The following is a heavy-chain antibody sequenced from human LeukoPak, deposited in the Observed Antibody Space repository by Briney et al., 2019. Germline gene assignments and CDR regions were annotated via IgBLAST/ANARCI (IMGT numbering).Heavy chain of an antibody. V-gene: IGHV3-74*01. D-gene: IGHD2-15*01. Sequence: GGSLRLSCSASGFTLSQYWMHWVRQAPGKGLVWVARVNEDGSRIDHADSVRGRFTISRDITKSTLFLQMNSLRVEDSAIYYCVRDFGGEDDYWGQGILVIVSS. CDR2: VNEDGSRI. CDR3: VRDFGGEDDY. J-gene: IGHJ4*02. CDR1: GFTLSQYW.